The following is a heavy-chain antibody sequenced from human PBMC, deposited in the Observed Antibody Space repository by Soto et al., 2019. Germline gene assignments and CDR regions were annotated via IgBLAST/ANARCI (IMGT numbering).Heavy chain of an antibody. V-gene: IGHV3-21*01. J-gene: IGHJ6*02. CDR1: GFTFSSCR. D-gene: IGHD6-19*01. CDR2: ISSSSSYI. CDR3: ARDSSGWSSYYYYGMDV. Sequence: GGSLRLSFAASGFTFSSCRMNLGRQAIGMGLEWVSSISSSSSYIYYADSVKGRFTISRDNAKSSLYLQMNSLRAEDTAVYYCARDSSGWSSYYYYGMDVWGQGTTVTVSS.